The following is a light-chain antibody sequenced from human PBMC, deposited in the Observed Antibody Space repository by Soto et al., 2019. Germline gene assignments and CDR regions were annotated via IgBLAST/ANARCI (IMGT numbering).Light chain of an antibody. J-gene: IGLJ2*01. CDR3: QVWDSGSSLVL. V-gene: IGLV3-21*01. Sequence: SYELTQPPSVSVAPGETARISCGGNNIGSKGVHCYQQKPGQAPVLVIYSDTDLPPVIPERFSGSNSANMATLTISRVEAGDDAAYYCQVWDSGSSLVLFGGGTKVTVL. CDR2: SDT. CDR1: NIGSKG.